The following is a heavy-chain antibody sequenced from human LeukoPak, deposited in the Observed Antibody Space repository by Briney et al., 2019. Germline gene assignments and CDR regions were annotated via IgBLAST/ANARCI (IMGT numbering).Heavy chain of an antibody. CDR3: ARDQWFGELLSNYYCYYGMDV. D-gene: IGHD3-10*01. J-gene: IGHJ6*04. CDR2: IYYSGST. V-gene: IGHV4-31*03. CDR1: GGSISSGGYY. Sequence: SETLSLTCTVSGGSISSGGYYWSWIRQHPGKGLEWIGYIYYSGSTYYNPSLKSRVTISVDTSKNQFSLKLSSVTAADAAVYYCARDQWFGELLSNYYCYYGMDVWGKGTTVTVSS.